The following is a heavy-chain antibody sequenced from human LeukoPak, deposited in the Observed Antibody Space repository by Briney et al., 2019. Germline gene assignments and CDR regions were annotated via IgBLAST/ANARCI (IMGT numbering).Heavy chain of an antibody. D-gene: IGHD1-26*01. CDR3: ARDPYNGNYGDPYYYYMDV. CDR2: ITSSSSYT. V-gene: IGHV3-21*01. Sequence: GGSLRLSCAASGFTFSTYNMNWVRQAPGKGLEWVSSITSSSSYTFYADSVKGRFTISRDNAKNSLYLQMNSLRAEDTAIYYCARDPYNGNYGDPYYYYMDVWGKGTTVTISS. J-gene: IGHJ6*03. CDR1: GFTFSTYN.